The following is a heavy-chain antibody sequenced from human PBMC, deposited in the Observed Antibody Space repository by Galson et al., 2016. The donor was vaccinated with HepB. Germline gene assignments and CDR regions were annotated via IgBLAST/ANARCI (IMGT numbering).Heavy chain of an antibody. V-gene: IGHV4-61*01. Sequence: ETLSLTYTVSRDPVTSGTYYWSWIRQSPGKGLHWMGSIHDSGNTNYNPPIKSRVTISRDKSKNKFFLEFASVTSADTAVYYCAREEGFYNGMDVWGQGTTVTVAS. J-gene: IGHJ6*02. CDR3: AREEGFYNGMDV. CDR1: RDPVTSGTYY. CDR2: IHDSGNT. D-gene: IGHD2-2*02.